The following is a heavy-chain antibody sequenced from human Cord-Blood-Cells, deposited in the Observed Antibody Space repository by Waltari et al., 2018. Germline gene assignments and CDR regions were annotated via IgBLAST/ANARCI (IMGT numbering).Heavy chain of an antibody. CDR1: GFPFSSYW. Sequence: EVQLVESGGGLVQPGGSLRLSCAASGFPFSSYWMSWVRQAPGKGLEWVANIKQDGSEKYYVDSVKGRFTISRDNAKNSLYLQMNSLRAEDTAVYYCARVKAAAGLFDYWGQGTLVTVSS. CDR2: IKQDGSEK. D-gene: IGHD6-13*01. J-gene: IGHJ4*02. CDR3: ARVKAAAGLFDY. V-gene: IGHV3-7*01.